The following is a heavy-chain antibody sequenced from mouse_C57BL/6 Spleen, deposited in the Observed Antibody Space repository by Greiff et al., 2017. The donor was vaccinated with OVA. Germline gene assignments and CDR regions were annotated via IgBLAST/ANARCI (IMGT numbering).Heavy chain of an antibody. CDR2: ISYDGSN. V-gene: IGHV3-6*01. CDR3: ARGLHYGSSLYWYFDV. D-gene: IGHD1-1*01. CDR1: GYSITSGYY. J-gene: IGHJ1*03. Sequence: DVKLQESGPGLVKPSQSLSLTCSVTGYSITSGYYWNWIRQFPGNKLEWMGYISYDGSNNYNPSLKNRISITRDTSKNQFFLKLNSVTTEDTATYYCARGLHYGSSLYWYFDVWGTGTTVTVSS.